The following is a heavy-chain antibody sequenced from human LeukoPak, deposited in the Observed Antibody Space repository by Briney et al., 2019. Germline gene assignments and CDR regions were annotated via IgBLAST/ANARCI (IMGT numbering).Heavy chain of an antibody. Sequence: ASVKVSCKASAYTFSNYDIHWVRQATGQGLEWMGWIDPNSGNTGYAQKFQGRVTITWDTSITTAYMELSRLRSDDTAVYYCARVGSSMTTVTAFSAFDIWGQGTMVTVSS. CDR3: ARVGSSMTTVTAFSAFDI. CDR2: IDPNSGNT. V-gene: IGHV1-8*03. CDR1: AYTFSNYD. J-gene: IGHJ3*02. D-gene: IGHD4-17*01.